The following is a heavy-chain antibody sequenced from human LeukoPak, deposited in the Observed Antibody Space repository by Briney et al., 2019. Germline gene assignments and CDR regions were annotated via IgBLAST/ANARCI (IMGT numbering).Heavy chain of an antibody. D-gene: IGHD5-18*01. CDR1: GFTFSSYS. CDR2: ISSGSSTI. V-gene: IGHV3-48*04. Sequence: PGGSLRLSCAASGFTFSSYSMNWVRQAPGKGLEWVSYISSGSSTIYYADSVKGRFTISRDNAKNSLYLQMNSLRAEDTAVYYCARDGQLWDFDYWGQGTLVTVSS. J-gene: IGHJ4*02. CDR3: ARDGQLWDFDY.